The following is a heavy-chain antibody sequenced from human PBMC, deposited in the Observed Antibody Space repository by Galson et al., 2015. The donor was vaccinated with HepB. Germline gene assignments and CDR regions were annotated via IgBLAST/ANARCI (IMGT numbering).Heavy chain of an antibody. Sequence: SLRLSCAASGFTFSSYAMSWVRQAPGKGLEWVSAISGSGGSTYYADSVKGRFTISRDNSKNTLYLQMNSLRAEDTAVYYCAKAPIVVVPAARGPFINWGQGTLVTV. CDR3: AKAPIVVVPAARGPFIN. CDR2: ISGSGGST. D-gene: IGHD2-2*01. V-gene: IGHV3-23*01. CDR1: GFTFSSYA. J-gene: IGHJ4*02.